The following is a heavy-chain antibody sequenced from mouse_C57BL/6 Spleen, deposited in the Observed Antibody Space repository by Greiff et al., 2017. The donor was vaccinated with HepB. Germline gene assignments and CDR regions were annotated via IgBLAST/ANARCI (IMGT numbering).Heavy chain of an antibody. CDR1: GYTFTSYW. D-gene: IGHD1-1*02. CDR2: IYPGNSDT. Sequence: VQLQQSGTVLARPGASVKMSCKTSGYTFTSYWMHWVKQRPGQGLEWIGAIYPGNSDTSYNQKFKGKAKLTAVTSASTAYMELSSLTNEDSAVYYCTRSLYGPGGYWGQGTSVTVSS. V-gene: IGHV1-5*01. CDR3: TRSLYGPGGY. J-gene: IGHJ4*01.